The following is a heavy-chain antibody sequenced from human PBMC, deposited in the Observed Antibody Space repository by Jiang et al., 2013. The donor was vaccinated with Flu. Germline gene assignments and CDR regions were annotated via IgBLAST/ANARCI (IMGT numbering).Heavy chain of an antibody. Sequence: RSLRLSCAASGFTFSSHAMHWVRQAPGKGLEWVALISYDGSNQFYADSVRGRFTISRDTSKNTLYLQMNNLRTEDTALYYCTRDAGYSVGWYAGYWGQGT. CDR1: GFTFSSHA. D-gene: IGHD6-19*01. V-gene: IGHV3-30*04. CDR3: TRDAGYSVGWYAGY. CDR2: ISYDGSNQ. J-gene: IGHJ4*02.